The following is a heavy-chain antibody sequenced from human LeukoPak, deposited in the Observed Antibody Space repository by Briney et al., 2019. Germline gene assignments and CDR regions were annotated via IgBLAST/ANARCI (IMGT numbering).Heavy chain of an antibody. Sequence: SETLSLTCAVYGGSFSGYYWSWIRQPPGKGLEWIGEISHSGSTNYNPSLKSRVTISVDTSKNQFSLKLSSVTAADTAVYYCARDRTFGYSSSWYEVWFDPWGQGTLVTVSS. D-gene: IGHD6-13*01. CDR3: ARDRTFGYSSSWYEVWFDP. V-gene: IGHV4-34*01. CDR2: ISHSGST. CDR1: GGSFSGYY. J-gene: IGHJ5*02.